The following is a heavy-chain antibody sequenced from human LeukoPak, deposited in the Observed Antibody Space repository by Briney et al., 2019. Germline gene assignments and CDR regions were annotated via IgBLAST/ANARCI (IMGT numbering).Heavy chain of an antibody. Sequence: PSETLSLTCTVSGGSISPYYWSWVRQPPGKGLEWIAWIFYSGSTNYNPSLRSRVTISVDTSNNQFSLNLNSVTAADTAMYYCARYARSSGSANWFDSWGHGTLVTVSS. CDR3: ARYARSSGSANWFDS. V-gene: IGHV4-59*01. D-gene: IGHD1-26*01. CDR1: GGSISPYY. J-gene: IGHJ5*01. CDR2: IFYSGST.